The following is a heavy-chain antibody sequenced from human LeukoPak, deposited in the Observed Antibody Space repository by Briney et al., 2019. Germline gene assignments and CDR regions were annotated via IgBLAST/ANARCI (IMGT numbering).Heavy chain of an antibody. V-gene: IGHV3-23*01. CDR3: AKGTCTAKSCYGNAFDM. J-gene: IGHJ3*02. D-gene: IGHD2-15*01. Sequence: PGGSLRLSCAASGFTFSTYAMNWIRQAPGKGLEWVSTISGGNPRTYYADSVKGRFTISRDNANNTVYLLMSSLRAEDTAVYYCAKGTCTAKSCYGNAFDMWGQGTKVTVSS. CDR1: GFTFSTYA. CDR2: ISGGNPRT.